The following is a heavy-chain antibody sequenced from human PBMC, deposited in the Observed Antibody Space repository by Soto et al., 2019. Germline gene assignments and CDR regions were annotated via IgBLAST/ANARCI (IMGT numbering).Heavy chain of an antibody. Sequence: QVHLVQSGAEVKKPGSSVKVSCKTSGGTFSTYTVSWVRQGPGQGLEWIGRIIPILDVLTYAQKFQGRVTTTADKSTSTAYLELTSLKSEDTAMYYCTRGSDGSGTESAFHFWGQGTMATVSS. CDR2: IIPILDVL. CDR3: TRGSDGSGTESAFHF. V-gene: IGHV1-69*02. D-gene: IGHD2-15*01. J-gene: IGHJ3*01. CDR1: GGTFSTYT.